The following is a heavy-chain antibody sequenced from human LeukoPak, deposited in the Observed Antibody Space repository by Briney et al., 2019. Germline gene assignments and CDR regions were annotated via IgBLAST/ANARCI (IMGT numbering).Heavy chain of an antibody. J-gene: IGHJ3*02. CDR1: GYTFTSYG. CDR3: ARVGSYSRAVDAFDI. D-gene: IGHD2-15*01. V-gene: IGHV1-18*01. Sequence: GASVKVSCKASGYTFTSYGISWVRQAPGQGLEWMGWTSAYNGNTNYAQKLQGRVTMTTDTSTSTAYMELRSLRSDDTAVYYCARVGSYSRAVDAFDIWGQGTMVTVSS. CDR2: TSAYNGNT.